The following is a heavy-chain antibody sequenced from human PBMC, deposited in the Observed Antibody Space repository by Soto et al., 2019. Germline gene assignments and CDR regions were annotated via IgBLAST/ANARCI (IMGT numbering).Heavy chain of an antibody. CDR3: ARGAADTAMVDS. CDR2: IFYSGST. CDR1: GGSIRSYY. D-gene: IGHD5-18*01. Sequence: SETLSLTCTVSGGSIRSYYWTWIRQPPGKGLEWLGYIFYSGSTLYNPSLKSRVTISIHTSKSQFSLQLTSVTAADTAVYYCARGAADTAMVDSWGQGTLVT. J-gene: IGHJ4*02. V-gene: IGHV4-59*01.